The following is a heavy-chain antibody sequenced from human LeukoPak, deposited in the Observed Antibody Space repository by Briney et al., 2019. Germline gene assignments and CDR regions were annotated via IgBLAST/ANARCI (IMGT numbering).Heavy chain of an antibody. CDR3: ARDDTQYATYYFDY. Sequence: GGSLRLSCAASGFTFSSYSMNWVRQAPGKGLEWVSSISSSSSYIYYADSVKGRFTISRDNAKNSLYLQMNSLRGEDTAVYYCARDDTQYATYYFDYWGQGTLVTVSS. V-gene: IGHV3-21*01. CDR1: GFTFSSYS. J-gene: IGHJ4*02. D-gene: IGHD2-2*01. CDR2: ISSSSSYI.